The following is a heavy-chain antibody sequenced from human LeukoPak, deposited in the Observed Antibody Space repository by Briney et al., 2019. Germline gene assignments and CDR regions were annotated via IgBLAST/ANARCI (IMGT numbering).Heavy chain of an antibody. CDR2: ISPNSGGT. CDR3: VIGITATTGGDAFDV. Sequence: PWASVKVSCKASGYTFTDYYMHWVRQAPGQGLEWMGWISPNSGGTKFAQKSQGRVTMTRDTSISTVYMELSRLRSDDTAVYYCVIGITATTGGDAFDVWGQGTMVTVSS. D-gene: IGHD1-7*01. V-gene: IGHV1-2*02. J-gene: IGHJ3*01. CDR1: GYTFTDYY.